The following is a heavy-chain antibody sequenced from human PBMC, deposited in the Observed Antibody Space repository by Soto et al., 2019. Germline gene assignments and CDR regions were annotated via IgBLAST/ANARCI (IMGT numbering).Heavy chain of an antibody. J-gene: IGHJ2*01. CDR3: VREGGYSSGWYGGWYFDL. D-gene: IGHD6-19*01. CDR1: GGTFSSYA. CDR2: IIPIFGTA. V-gene: IGHV1-69*01. Sequence: QVQLVQSGAEVKKPGSSVKVSCKASGGTFSSYAISWVRQAPGQGLEWMGGIIPIFGTANYAQKFQGRVTITAEESTSTAYMELSSLRSEDTAVYYCVREGGYSSGWYGGWYFDLWGRGTLVTVSS.